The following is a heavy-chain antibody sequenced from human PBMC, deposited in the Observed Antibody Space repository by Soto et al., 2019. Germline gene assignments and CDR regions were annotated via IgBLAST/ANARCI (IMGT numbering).Heavy chain of an antibody. Sequence: KTSETLSLTSAVSCGSISSGGVSWSWIRQPPGKGLEWIGYIYHSGNTYYNPSLHGRVTISVDRSENQFSLTLDSVTAADTAVYYCARGPFHDFWTGLDYWGQGILVTVSS. CDR1: CGSISSGGVS. V-gene: IGHV4-30-2*01. CDR2: IYHSGNT. D-gene: IGHD3-3*01. CDR3: ARGPFHDFWTGLDY. J-gene: IGHJ4*02.